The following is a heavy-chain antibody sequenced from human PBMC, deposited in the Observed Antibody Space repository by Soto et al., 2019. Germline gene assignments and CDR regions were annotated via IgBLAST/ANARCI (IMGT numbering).Heavy chain of an antibody. CDR1: GFTFSSYA. Sequence: QVQLVESGGGVVQPGRSPRLSCAASGFTFSSYAMHWVRQAPGKGLEWVAVISYDGSNKYYADSVKGRFTISRDNSKNTLYLQMNSLRAEDTAVYYCARDMGKFNNDAFDIWGQGTMVTVSS. J-gene: IGHJ3*02. V-gene: IGHV3-30-3*01. CDR3: ARDMGKFNNDAFDI. D-gene: IGHD1-26*01. CDR2: ISYDGSNK.